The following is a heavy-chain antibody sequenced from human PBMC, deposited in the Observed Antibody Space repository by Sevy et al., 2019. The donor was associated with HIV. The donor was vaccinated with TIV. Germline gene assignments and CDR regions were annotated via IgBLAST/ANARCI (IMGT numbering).Heavy chain of an antibody. CDR1: GYTFTSYG. J-gene: IGHJ4*02. D-gene: IGHD6-19*01. Sequence: ASMKDSCKASGYTFTSYGISWVRQAPGQGLEWMGWISAYNGNTNYAQKLQGRVTMTTDISTSTAYMELRRLISDDTAVYYCAGDDVIAVAGRNSNGGFDYWGQGTLVTVSS. V-gene: IGHV1-18*01. CDR2: ISAYNGNT. CDR3: AGDDVIAVAGRNSNGGFDY.